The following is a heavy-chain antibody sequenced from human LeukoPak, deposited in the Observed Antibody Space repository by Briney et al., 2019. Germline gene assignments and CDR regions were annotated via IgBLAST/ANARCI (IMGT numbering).Heavy chain of an antibody. CDR1: GFIFSNYA. V-gene: IGHV3-23*01. J-gene: IGHJ3*02. CDR2: IRGSGGGT. CDR3: ARDPNGDYIGAFDM. D-gene: IGHD4-17*01. Sequence: GGSLRLSCAASGFIFSNYALMWLRQSPGKGLEWVSAIRGSGGGTFYADSVKGRFTISRDNSKNTLYLQMNGLGAEDTAVYYCARDPNGDYIGAFDMWGRGTLVTVSS.